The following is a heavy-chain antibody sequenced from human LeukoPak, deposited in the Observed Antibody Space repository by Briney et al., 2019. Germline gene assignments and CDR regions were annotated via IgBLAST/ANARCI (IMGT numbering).Heavy chain of an antibody. CDR3: ARSVTTDAFDI. CDR1: GYTFTGYY. D-gene: IGHD4-17*01. J-gene: IGHJ3*02. CDR2: INPNSGGT. Sequence: ASVKVSCKASGYTFTGYYMHWVRQAPGQGLEWMGWINPNSGGTNYAQKFQGRVTMTRDTSISTVYMELSSLRSEDTAVYYCARSVTTDAFDIWGQGTMVTVSS. V-gene: IGHV1-2*02.